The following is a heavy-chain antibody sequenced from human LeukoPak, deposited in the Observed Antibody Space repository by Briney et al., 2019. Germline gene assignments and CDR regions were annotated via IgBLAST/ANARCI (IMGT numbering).Heavy chain of an antibody. V-gene: IGHV4-30-4*02. Sequence: TSETLSLTCTVSGGSISSGDYYWSWIRQPPGKGLEWIGYIYYSGSTYYNPSLKSRVTISVDTSKNQFSLKLSSVTAADAAVYYCARGVYDFWSGYYTGGHFDYWGQGTLVTVSS. CDR1: GGSISSGDYY. D-gene: IGHD3-3*01. CDR3: ARGVYDFWSGYYTGGHFDY. CDR2: IYYSGST. J-gene: IGHJ4*02.